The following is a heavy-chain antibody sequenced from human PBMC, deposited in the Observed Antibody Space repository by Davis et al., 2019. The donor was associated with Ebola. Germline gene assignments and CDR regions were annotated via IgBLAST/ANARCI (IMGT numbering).Heavy chain of an antibody. CDR1: GFTFSSYS. Sequence: GESLKISCAASGFTFSSYSMNWVRQAPGKGLEWVSSISSSSSYIYYADSVKGRFTISRDNAKISLYLQMNSLRAEDTAVYYCSRGQLVPEIPYGMDVWGQGTTVTVSS. CDR2: ISSSSSYI. CDR3: SRGQLVPEIPYGMDV. V-gene: IGHV3-21*01. D-gene: IGHD6-6*01. J-gene: IGHJ6*02.